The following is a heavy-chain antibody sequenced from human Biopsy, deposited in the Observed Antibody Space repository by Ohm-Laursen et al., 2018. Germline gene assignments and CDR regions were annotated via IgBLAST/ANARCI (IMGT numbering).Heavy chain of an antibody. D-gene: IGHD3-22*01. J-gene: IGHJ4*02. CDR2: VSYSGNT. Sequence: SETLSLTCTVPGVSISSYFWSWIRQPLGKGLEWIGYVSYSGNTKYNPSLKSRAIISADTSKNQFSLKLSSVTAADTAMYYCAAYYYDSSGYFYAFHYWGQGTLVTVSS. CDR3: AAYYYDSSGYFYAFHY. V-gene: IGHV4-59*08. CDR1: GVSISSYF.